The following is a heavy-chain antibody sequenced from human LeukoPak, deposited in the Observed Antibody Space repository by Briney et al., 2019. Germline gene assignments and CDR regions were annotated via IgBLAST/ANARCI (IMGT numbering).Heavy chain of an antibody. D-gene: IGHD6-19*01. Sequence: ASLKVSCKVSGYTLTELSMHWVRQAPGKGLEWMGGFDPEDGETIYAQKFQGRVTMTEDTSTDTAYVELSSLRSEDTAVYYCATGIAVAGTTGFDYWGQGTLVTVSS. CDR1: GYTLTELS. CDR2: FDPEDGET. CDR3: ATGIAVAGTTGFDY. J-gene: IGHJ4*02. V-gene: IGHV1-24*01.